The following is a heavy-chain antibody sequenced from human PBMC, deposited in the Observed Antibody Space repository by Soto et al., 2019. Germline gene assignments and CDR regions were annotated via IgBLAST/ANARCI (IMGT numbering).Heavy chain of an antibody. Sequence: SQTLSLTCAVSGGSFSSYYWSWIRQPPGEGLEWIGSIYYSGSTYYNPSLKSRVTISVDTSKNQFSLKLSSVTAADTAVYYCARNYDILTGYPNWFDPWGQGTLVTVSS. CDR1: GGSFSSYY. V-gene: IGHV4-59*01. CDR3: ARNYDILTGYPNWFDP. J-gene: IGHJ5*02. CDR2: IYYSGST. D-gene: IGHD3-9*01.